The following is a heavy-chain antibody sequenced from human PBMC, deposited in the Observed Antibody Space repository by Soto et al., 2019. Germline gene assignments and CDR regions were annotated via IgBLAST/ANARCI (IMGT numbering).Heavy chain of an antibody. CDR1: GGSISSGGYY. Sequence: QVQLQESGPGLVKPSQTLSLTCTVSGGSISSGGYYWSWIRQHPGKGLEWIGYIYYSGSTYYNPSLRSRVTISVDTSKNQFSLKLSSVTAADTAVYYCARGGTIFGVVRAYYYYGMDVWGQGTTVTVSS. CDR2: IYYSGST. CDR3: ARGGTIFGVVRAYYYYGMDV. D-gene: IGHD3-3*01. V-gene: IGHV4-31*03. J-gene: IGHJ6*02.